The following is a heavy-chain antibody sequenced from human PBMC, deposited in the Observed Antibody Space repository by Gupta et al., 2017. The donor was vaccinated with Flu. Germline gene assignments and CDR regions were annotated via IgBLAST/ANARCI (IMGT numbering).Heavy chain of an antibody. CDR2: IKQDGSGT. D-gene: IGHD1-14*01. V-gene: IGHV3-7*01. Sequence: EVQLVESGGTLVQPGGSLRPSCAASGFTFNIHWMSWVRQAPGKGLEWVANIKQDGSGTYYVDSVKGRFTISRDNARNSLYLQMNSLRVEDTAVYYCARDSERGSPGGGMDVWGQGTTVTVSS. J-gene: IGHJ6*02. CDR1: GFTFNIHW. CDR3: ARDSERGSPGGGMDV.